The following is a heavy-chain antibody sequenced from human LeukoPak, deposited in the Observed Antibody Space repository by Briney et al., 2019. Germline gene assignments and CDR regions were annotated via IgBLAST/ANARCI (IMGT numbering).Heavy chain of an antibody. CDR1: GFTFSSYG. J-gene: IGHJ4*02. CDR2: ISYDGSNK. Sequence: GGSLRLSCAASGFTFSSYGMHWVRQAPGKGLEWVAVISYDGSNKYYADSVKGRFTISRDNSKNTLYLQMNSLRAEDTAVYYCARGSRITMIVVVIGNLFDYWGQGTLVTVSS. V-gene: IGHV3-30*03. CDR3: ARGSRITMIVVVIGNLFDY. D-gene: IGHD3-22*01.